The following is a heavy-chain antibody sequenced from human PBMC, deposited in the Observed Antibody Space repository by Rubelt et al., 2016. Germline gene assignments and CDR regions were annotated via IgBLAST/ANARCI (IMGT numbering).Heavy chain of an antibody. CDR1: GGSISSSSYY. J-gene: IGHJ6*02. V-gene: IGHV4-39*01. CDR2: IYSSGIP. D-gene: IGHD6-6*01. CDR3: ARHSSSLEGYYGMDV. Sequence: QLQLQESGPGLVKPSATLSLTCTVSGGSISSSSYYWGWIRQPPGKGLEWIGRIYSSGIPYYNPTIKSRVALSVATSKNQVARKLSSVTAADTAVYYCARHSSSLEGYYGMDVWGQGTTVTVSS.